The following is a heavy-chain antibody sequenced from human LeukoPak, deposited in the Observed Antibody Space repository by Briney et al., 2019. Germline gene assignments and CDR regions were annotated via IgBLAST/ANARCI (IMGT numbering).Heavy chain of an antibody. V-gene: IGHV1-69*04. CDR3: ARGGGVDILTGFQY. CDR1: GYSFNDYD. Sequence: SVKVSCKTSGYSFNDYDINWVRQAPGQGLEWMGRIIPILDVTNYAQKFQGRVTITADQSTSTAYMELSSLRSEDTAVYYCARGGGVDILTGFQYWGQGTLVTVSS. CDR2: IIPILDVT. J-gene: IGHJ4*02. D-gene: IGHD3-9*01.